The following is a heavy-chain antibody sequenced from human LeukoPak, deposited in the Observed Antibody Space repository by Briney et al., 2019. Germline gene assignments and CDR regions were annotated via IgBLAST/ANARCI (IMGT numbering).Heavy chain of an antibody. CDR2: ISGSGGRR. V-gene: IGHV3-23*01. Sequence: GGSLRLSCAAPGFTFSSYGMSWVRQAPGKGLEWDSRISGSGGRRDYADSVKGRFIISRDNAKNTLFLQMNSLRAEDTAVYYCAKGSREWELLDAFDIWGQGTMVTVSS. J-gene: IGHJ3*02. D-gene: IGHD1-26*01. CDR3: AKGSREWELLDAFDI. CDR1: GFTFSSYG.